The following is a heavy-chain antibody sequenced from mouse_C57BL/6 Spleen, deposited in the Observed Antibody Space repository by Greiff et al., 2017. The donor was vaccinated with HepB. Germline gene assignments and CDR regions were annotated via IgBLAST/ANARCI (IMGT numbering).Heavy chain of an antibody. CDR3: AREGDYDGAVFAY. V-gene: IGHV1-80*01. CDR2: IYPGDGDT. J-gene: IGHJ3*01. CDR1: GYAFSSYW. D-gene: IGHD2-4*01. Sequence: VQLQQSGAELVKPGASVKISCKASGYAFSSYWMNWVKQRPGKGLEWIGQIYPGDGDTNYNGKFKGKATLTADKSSSTAYMQLSSLTSEDSAVYFGAREGDYDGAVFAYWGQGTLVTVSA.